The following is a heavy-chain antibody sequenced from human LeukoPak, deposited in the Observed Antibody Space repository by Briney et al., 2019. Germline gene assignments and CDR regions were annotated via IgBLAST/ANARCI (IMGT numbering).Heavy chain of an antibody. V-gene: IGHV1-58*01. D-gene: IGHD2-15*01. CDR2: IVVGSGNT. CDR1: GFTFTSSA. CDR3: AADYCSGGSCYSGWFDP. J-gene: IGHJ5*02. Sequence: GTSVKVSCKASGFTFTSSAVQWGRQARGQRPEGIGWIVVGSGNTNYAQKFQERVTITRDMSTSTAYMELSSLRSEDTAVYYCAADYCSGGSCYSGWFDPWGQGTLVTVSS.